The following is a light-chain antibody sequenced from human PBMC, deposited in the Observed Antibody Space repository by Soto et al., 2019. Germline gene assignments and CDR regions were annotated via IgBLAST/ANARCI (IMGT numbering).Light chain of an antibody. Sequence: DIQMTQSPSSLSASVGDRVTITGRASQTISTYLNWYQQKPGRAPKVLISAASSLQSEVPSRFSGSGSGTDFTLTISSLQPEDFATYYCQQSFNTPYTFGQGTKLEIK. CDR2: AAS. V-gene: IGKV1-39*01. CDR1: QTISTY. J-gene: IGKJ2*01. CDR3: QQSFNTPYT.